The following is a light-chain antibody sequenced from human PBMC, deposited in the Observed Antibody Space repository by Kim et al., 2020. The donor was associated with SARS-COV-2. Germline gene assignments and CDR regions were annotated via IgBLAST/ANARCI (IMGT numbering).Light chain of an antibody. J-gene: IGLJ3*02. V-gene: IGLV4-69*01. Sequence: SVKLTCTLSSGNSSYAIAWHQQQPEKGPRYLMKLNSDGSHSKGDGIPDRFSGSSSGAERYLTISSLQSEDEADYYCQTWGTGIYWVFGGGTQLTVL. CDR2: LNSDGSH. CDR3: QTWGTGIYWV. CDR1: SGNSSYA.